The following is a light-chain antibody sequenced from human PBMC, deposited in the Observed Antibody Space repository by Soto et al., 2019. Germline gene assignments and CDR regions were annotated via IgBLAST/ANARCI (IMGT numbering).Light chain of an antibody. CDR3: QSYDKSLSGWV. V-gene: IGLV1-40*01. Sequence: QSVLTQPPSVSGAPGQTVTISCPGSSSNIGAGSPVHWYVQLPGTAPRLLIYATNNRPSGVPDRFYGSKSGTSASLVITGLQAEDEADYYCQSYDKSLSGWVFGGGTKLTVL. CDR1: SSNIGAGSP. J-gene: IGLJ3*02. CDR2: ATN.